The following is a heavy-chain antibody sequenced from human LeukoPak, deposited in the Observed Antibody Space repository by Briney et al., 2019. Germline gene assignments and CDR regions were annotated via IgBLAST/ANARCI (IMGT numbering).Heavy chain of an antibody. Sequence: QTGGSLRLSCAASGFTFSTYWMTWVRQAPGKGLEWVANIKQDGGETYYVDSVKGRFTISRDNAKNSLYLQMNGLRVEDTAVYYCAREDLTVRGVHLDYWGQGALVSVSS. CDR3: AREDLTVRGVHLDY. J-gene: IGHJ4*02. CDR2: IKQDGGET. D-gene: IGHD3-10*01. V-gene: IGHV3-7*01. CDR1: GFTFSTYW.